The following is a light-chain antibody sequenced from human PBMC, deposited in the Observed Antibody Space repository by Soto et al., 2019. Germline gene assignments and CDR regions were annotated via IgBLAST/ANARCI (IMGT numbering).Light chain of an antibody. V-gene: IGKV3-20*01. CDR2: ETY. CDR3: QQNDTPPPLT. Sequence: EIVLTQSPGTLSLSPGESATLSCRASQRVSTSDLAWYQQKPGQPPRFIIYETYRRAPGIPDRFSGSGSGTDFTLTISRLEPEDFAVYYCQQNDTPPPLTFGGGTKVDIK. CDR1: QRVSTSD. J-gene: IGKJ4*01.